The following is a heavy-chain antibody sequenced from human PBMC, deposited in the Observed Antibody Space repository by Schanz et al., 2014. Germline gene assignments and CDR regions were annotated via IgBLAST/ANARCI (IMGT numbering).Heavy chain of an antibody. CDR3: TRDRGALINHNDALDL. V-gene: IGHV3-30*03. CDR2: TSTDGTKT. J-gene: IGHJ3*01. D-gene: IGHD3-16*01. Sequence: VRLVESGGGLVEPGGSLRLSCSGSGFTFSEVYMSWVRQAPGKGLEKVAVTSTDGTKTYYAASVRGRFTISRDNSKNTVYLQMNSLRSEDTAVYYCTRDRGALINHNDALDLWGQGTMVSVSS. CDR1: GFTFSEVY.